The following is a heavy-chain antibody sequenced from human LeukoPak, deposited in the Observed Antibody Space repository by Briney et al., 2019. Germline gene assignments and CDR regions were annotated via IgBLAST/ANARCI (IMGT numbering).Heavy chain of an antibody. CDR2: IKSKTDGGTT. CDR3: TTGPAVIGAARRFGGGLVDY. J-gene: IGHJ4*02. CDR1: GFTFSNAW. V-gene: IGHV3-15*01. D-gene: IGHD6-6*01. Sequence: PGGSLRLSCAASGFTFSNAWRSWVRQAPGKGLEWVGRIKSKTDGGTTDYAAPVKGRFTISRDDSKNTLYLQMNSLKTEDTAVYYCTTGPAVIGAARRFGGGLVDYWGQGTLVTVSS.